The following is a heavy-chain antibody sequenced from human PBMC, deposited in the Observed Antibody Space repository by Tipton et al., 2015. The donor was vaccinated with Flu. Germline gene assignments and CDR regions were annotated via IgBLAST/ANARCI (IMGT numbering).Heavy chain of an antibody. Sequence: TLSLTCTVSGDSLTNSPYSWGWIRQPPGKGVEWIGTIYYSGITSYSPSLKSRVTVSVDKSKNQFSLKLSSVTAADTAVYYCARGTVTYYFDYWGQGTLVTVSS. CDR3: ARGTVTYYFDY. CDR1: GDSLTNSPYS. V-gene: IGHV4-39*07. D-gene: IGHD4-17*01. J-gene: IGHJ4*02. CDR2: IYYSGIT.